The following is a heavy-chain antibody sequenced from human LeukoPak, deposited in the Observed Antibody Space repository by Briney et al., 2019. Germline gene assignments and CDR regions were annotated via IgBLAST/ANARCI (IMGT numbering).Heavy chain of an antibody. D-gene: IGHD2-21*02. CDR2: ISGSGGST. J-gene: IGHJ4*01. CDR1: GFTFSSYT. CDR3: AKVTARCFDY. V-gene: IGHV3-23*01. Sequence: GGSLRLSCAASGFTFSSYTMNWVRQAPGKGLEWVSAISGSGGSTYYADSVKGRFTISRDNSKNTLYLQMNSLRAEDTAVYYCAKVTARCFDYWGQGTLVTVSS.